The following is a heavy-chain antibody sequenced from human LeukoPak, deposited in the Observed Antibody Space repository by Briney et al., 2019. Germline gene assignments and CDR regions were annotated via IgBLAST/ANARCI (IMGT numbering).Heavy chain of an antibody. CDR1: GFTFSGSA. J-gene: IGHJ5*02. V-gene: IGHV3-73*01. CDR2: IRSKANSYAT. D-gene: IGHD2-2*01. Sequence: GGSLRLSCAASGFTFSGSAMHWVRQASGEGLEWVGRIRSKANSYATAYAASVKGRFTISRDDSKNTAYLQMNSLKTEDTAVYYCTRHPSDIVVASSSNWFDPWGQGTLVTVSS. CDR3: TRHPSDIVVASSSNWFDP.